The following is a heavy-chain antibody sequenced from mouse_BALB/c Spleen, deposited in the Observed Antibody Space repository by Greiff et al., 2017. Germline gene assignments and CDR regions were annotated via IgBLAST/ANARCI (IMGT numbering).Heavy chain of an antibody. CDR3: ARRAYGNYANY. CDR1: GYAFTNYL. Sequence: QVHVKQSGAELVRPGTSVKVSCKASGYAFTNYLIEWVKQRPGQGLEWIGVINPGSGGTNYNEKFKGKATLTADKSSSTAYMQLSSLTSDDSAVYFCARRAYGNYANYWGQGTTLTVSS. D-gene: IGHD2-1*01. CDR2: INPGSGGT. V-gene: IGHV1-54*01. J-gene: IGHJ2*01.